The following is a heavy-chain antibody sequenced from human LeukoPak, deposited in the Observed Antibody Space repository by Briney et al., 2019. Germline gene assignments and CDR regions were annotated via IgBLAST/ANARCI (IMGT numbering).Heavy chain of an antibody. CDR3: AKVRPYDFWSGYNGGVDY. D-gene: IGHD3-3*01. CDR2: ISYDGSNK. V-gene: IGHV3-30*18. CDR1: GFTFSSYG. J-gene: IGHJ4*02. Sequence: GGSLRLSCAASGFTFSSYGMHWVRQAPGKGLEWVAVISYDGSNKYYADSVKGRFTISRDNSKNTLYLQMNSLRAEDTAVYYCAKVRPYDFWSGYNGGVDYWGQGTLVTVSS.